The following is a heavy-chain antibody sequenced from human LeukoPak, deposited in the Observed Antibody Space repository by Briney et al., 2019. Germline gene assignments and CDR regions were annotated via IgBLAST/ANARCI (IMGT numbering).Heavy chain of an antibody. CDR3: TTWVLSSFTRLDYYYYMDV. J-gene: IGHJ6*03. CDR2: IKSKTDGGTT. CDR1: GFTFSNAW. V-gene: IGHV3-15*01. D-gene: IGHD6-6*01. Sequence: PGGSLRLSCAASGFTFSNAWMSWVRQAPGKGLEWVGRIKSKTDGGTTDYAAPVKGRFTISRDDSKNTLYLQMNSLKTEDTAVYYCTTWVLSSFTRLDYYYYMDVWGKGTTVTVSS.